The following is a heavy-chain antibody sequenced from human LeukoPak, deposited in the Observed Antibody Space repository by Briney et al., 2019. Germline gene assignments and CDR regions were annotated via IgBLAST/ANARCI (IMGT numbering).Heavy chain of an antibody. CDR3: ARTDRFRAFDI. D-gene: IGHD3-10*01. V-gene: IGHV4-4*02. J-gene: IGHJ3*02. Sequence: SGTLSLTCAVSGGSISSSNWWSWVRQPPGKGLEWIGEINHSGSTNYNPSLKSRVTISVDTSKNQFSLKLSSVTAADTAVYYCARTDRFRAFDIWGQGTMVTVSS. CDR1: GGSISSSNW. CDR2: INHSGST.